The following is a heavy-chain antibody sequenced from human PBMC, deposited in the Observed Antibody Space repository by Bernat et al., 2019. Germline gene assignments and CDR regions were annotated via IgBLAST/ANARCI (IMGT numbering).Heavy chain of an antibody. J-gene: IGHJ5*02. CDR1: GFTVSSNY. Sequence: EVQLVESGGGLVQPGGSLRLSCAASGFTVSSNYMSWVRQAPGKGLEWVSVIYSGGSTYYADSVKDRFTISRDNSKNTLYLQMNSLRAEDTAVYYCARDTHDSSGYYAPGASWGQGTLVTVSS. V-gene: IGHV3-66*01. CDR2: IYSGGST. CDR3: ARDTHDSSGYYAPGAS. D-gene: IGHD3-22*01.